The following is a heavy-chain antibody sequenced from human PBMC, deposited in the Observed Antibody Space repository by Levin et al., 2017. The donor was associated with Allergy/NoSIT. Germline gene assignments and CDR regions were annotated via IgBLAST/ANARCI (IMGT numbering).Heavy chain of an antibody. Sequence: PSETLSLTCAVYGGSFSGYYWSWIRQPPGKGLEWIGEINHSGSTNYNPSLKSRVTISVDTSKNQFSLKLSSVTAADTAVYYCARMRRIQLWFGGGAHLREPRYYFDYWGQGTLVTVSS. CDR1: GGSFSGYY. J-gene: IGHJ4*02. D-gene: IGHD5-18*01. CDR2: INHSGST. CDR3: ARMRRIQLWFGGGAHLREPRYYFDY. V-gene: IGHV4-34*01.